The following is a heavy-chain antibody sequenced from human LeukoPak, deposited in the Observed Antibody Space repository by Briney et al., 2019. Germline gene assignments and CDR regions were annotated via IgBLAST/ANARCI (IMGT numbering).Heavy chain of an antibody. V-gene: IGHV3-7*01. D-gene: IGHD3-10*01. Sequence: GGSLRLSCAASEFTFSSFCMNWVRQAPGTGLGWVPSIKQGGSEKYYVGPVRGRFTISRDNAKNSLYLQMNNLRAEDTAVYYCARGEGFGYWGQGSLVTVSS. J-gene: IGHJ4*02. CDR1: EFTFSSFC. CDR2: IKQGGSEK. CDR3: ARGEGFGY.